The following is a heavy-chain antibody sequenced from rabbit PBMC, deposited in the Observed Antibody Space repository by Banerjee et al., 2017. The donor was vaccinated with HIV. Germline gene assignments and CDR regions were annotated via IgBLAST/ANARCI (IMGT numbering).Heavy chain of an antibody. CDR2: IDAGSGTT. CDR3: ARDAGGTYAANL. Sequence: QSLEESGGDLVKPGASLTLTCTASGFDFSSSYYMCWVRQAPGKGLEWIGCIDAGSGTTYYANWAKGRFTISKTSSTTVTLQMTSLTAADTATYFCARDAGGTYAANLWGPGTLVTVS. V-gene: IGHV1S40*01. D-gene: IGHD8-1*01. CDR1: GFDFSSSYY. J-gene: IGHJ4*01.